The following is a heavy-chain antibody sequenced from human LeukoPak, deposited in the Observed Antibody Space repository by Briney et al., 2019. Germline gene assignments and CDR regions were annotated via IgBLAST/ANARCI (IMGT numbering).Heavy chain of an antibody. J-gene: IGHJ4*02. CDR2: ISGSGGST. CDR1: GFTFSSYA. CDR3: AKARNPTYYYGSGSYYLSDN. Sequence: GGSLRLSCAASGFTFSSYAMSWVRQAPGKGLEWVSAISGSGGSTYYADSVKGRFTISRDNSKNTLYLQMNSLRAEDTAVYYCAKARNPTYYYGSGSYYLSDNWGQGTLVTVSS. V-gene: IGHV3-23*01. D-gene: IGHD3-10*01.